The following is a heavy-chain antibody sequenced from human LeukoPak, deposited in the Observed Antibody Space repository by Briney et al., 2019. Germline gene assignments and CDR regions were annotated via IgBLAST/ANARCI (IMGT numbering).Heavy chain of an antibody. Sequence: SETLSLTCTVSGGSISSSSYYWGWIRQPPGKGLEWIGSIYYSGSTYYNPSLKRRVTISVDTSKNQFSLKLSSVTAADTAVYYCARFVDYGDYKGSFDYWGQGTLVTVSS. CDR1: GGSISSSSYY. CDR2: IYYSGST. J-gene: IGHJ4*02. CDR3: ARFVDYGDYKGSFDY. D-gene: IGHD4-17*01. V-gene: IGHV4-39*01.